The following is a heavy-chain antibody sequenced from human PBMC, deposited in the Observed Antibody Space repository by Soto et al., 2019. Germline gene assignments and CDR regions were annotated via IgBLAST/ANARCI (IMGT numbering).Heavy chain of an antibody. V-gene: IGHV3-30-3*01. J-gene: IGHJ6*02. CDR2: IAYDGSNK. D-gene: IGHD3-10*01. Sequence: QVQLVESGGGVVQPGRSLRLSCAASGFTFSSYAMHGVRQAPGKRQERVAVIAYDGSNKYYADSVNGRFTISSDDSTKALYLQRNSMRAEEAAVYYCRRFGPFVYGMDVWGQGTTVTVSS. CDR3: RRFGPFVYGMDV. CDR1: GFTFSSYA.